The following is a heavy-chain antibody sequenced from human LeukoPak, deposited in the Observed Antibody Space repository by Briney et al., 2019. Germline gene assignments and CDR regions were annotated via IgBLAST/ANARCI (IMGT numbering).Heavy chain of an antibody. CDR3: ASARVAAWIDY. CDR2: INHSGST. Sequence: PSETLSLTCAVYGGSFSGYYWSWIRQPPGKGLEWIWEINHSGSTNYNPSLKSRVTISVDTSKNQFSLKLSSVTAADTAVYYCASARVAAWIDYWGQGTLVTVSS. CDR1: GGSFSGYY. V-gene: IGHV4-34*01. J-gene: IGHJ4*02. D-gene: IGHD6-19*01.